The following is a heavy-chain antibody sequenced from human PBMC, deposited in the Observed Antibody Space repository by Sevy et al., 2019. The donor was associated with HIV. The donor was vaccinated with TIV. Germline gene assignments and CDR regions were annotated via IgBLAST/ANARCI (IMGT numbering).Heavy chain of an antibody. CDR1: GFTFSSYW. CDR3: ARDSPYYYGSGSYRPI. Sequence: GGSLRLSCAASGFTFSSYWMSWVRQAPGKGLEWVANIKQDGSEKYYVDSVKGRFTISRDNAKNSLYLQMNSLRAEDTAVYYRARDSPYYYGSGSYRPIWGQGTMVNVSS. D-gene: IGHD3-10*01. J-gene: IGHJ3*02. CDR2: IKQDGSEK. V-gene: IGHV3-7*01.